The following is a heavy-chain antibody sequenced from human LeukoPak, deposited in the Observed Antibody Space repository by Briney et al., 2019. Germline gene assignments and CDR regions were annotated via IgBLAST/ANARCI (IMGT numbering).Heavy chain of an antibody. Sequence: SETLSLTCSVSGGSISDYYWSWIRQSPGKGLEWIGYIYSSGRTMYNASPKTRVTISLDTSRNQFSLRLKSVTAADTAVFYCARHFSSVDWYFDLWGRGTLVTVSS. CDR1: GGSISDYY. D-gene: IGHD4-23*01. CDR3: ARHFSSVDWYFDL. CDR2: IYSSGRT. J-gene: IGHJ2*01. V-gene: IGHV4-59*08.